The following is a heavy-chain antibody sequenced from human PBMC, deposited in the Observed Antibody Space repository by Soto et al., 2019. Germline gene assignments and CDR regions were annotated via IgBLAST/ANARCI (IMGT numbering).Heavy chain of an antibody. V-gene: IGHV3-21*01. CDR2: ISSISSYI. J-gene: IGHJ6*03. Sequence: PGGSLRLSCAASGFTFSSYSMNWVRQAPGKGLEWVSSISSISSYIYYADSVKGRFTISRDNAKNSLYLQMNSLRAEDTAVYYCARVGSYYYGSGSYFRGSNYMDVWGKGTTVTVSS. D-gene: IGHD3-10*01. CDR1: GFTFSSYS. CDR3: ARVGSYYYGSGSYFRGSNYMDV.